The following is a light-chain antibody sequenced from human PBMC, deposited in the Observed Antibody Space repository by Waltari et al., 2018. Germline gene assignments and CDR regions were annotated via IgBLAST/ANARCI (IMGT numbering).Light chain of an antibody. Sequence: QSVLTQPPSESGTPGQRVTISCSGSSSSIGSNPVNWYQQLPGTAPKLIVYRNNRRPRGVPDRFSGSRSGTSASLAISGLWSEDEADYYCAAWDDSLNGVVFGGGTKLTVL. CDR1: SSSIGSNP. V-gene: IGLV1-44*01. CDR2: RNN. CDR3: AAWDDSLNGVV. J-gene: IGLJ2*01.